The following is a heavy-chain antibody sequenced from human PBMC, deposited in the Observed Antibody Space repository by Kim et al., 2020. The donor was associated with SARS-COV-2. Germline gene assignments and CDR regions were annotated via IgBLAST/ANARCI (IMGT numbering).Heavy chain of an antibody. CDR2: IKEDGREK. CDR1: GFTFSRFW. CDR3: ARYWKAAGDY. D-gene: IGHD6-25*01. Sequence: GGSLRLSCAASGFTFSRFWMNWVRQAPGKGLEWVASIKEDGREKYYVDSVKGRFTISRDNAKNSLYLQMNSLRAEDTALYYCARYWKAAGDYWGQGTLVTVSS. V-gene: IGHV3-7*03. J-gene: IGHJ4*02.